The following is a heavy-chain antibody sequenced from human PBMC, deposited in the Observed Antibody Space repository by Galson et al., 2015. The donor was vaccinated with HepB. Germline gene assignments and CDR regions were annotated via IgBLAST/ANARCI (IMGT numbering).Heavy chain of an antibody. CDR3: AKDINQAWNDPQLGY. Sequence: SLRLSCAASGFTFDDYAMHWVRQAPGKGLEWVSGISWNSGSIGYADSVKGRFTISRDNAKNSLYLQMNSLRAEDTALYYCAKDINQAWNDPQLGYWGQGTLVTVSS. CDR2: ISWNSGSI. CDR1: GFTFDDYA. D-gene: IGHD1-1*01. V-gene: IGHV3-9*01. J-gene: IGHJ4*02.